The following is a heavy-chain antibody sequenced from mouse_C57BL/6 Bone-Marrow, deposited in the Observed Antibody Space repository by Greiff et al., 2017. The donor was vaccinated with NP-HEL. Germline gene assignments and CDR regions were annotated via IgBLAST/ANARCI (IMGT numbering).Heavy chain of an antibody. V-gene: IGHV1-18*01. J-gene: IGHJ4*01. CDR1: GYTFTDYN. Sequence: VHVKQSGPELVKPGASVKIPCKASGYTFTDYNMDWVKQSHGKSLEWIGDINPNNGGTIYNQKFKGKATLTVDKSSSTAYMELRSLTSEDTAVYYCARGNLWSYYAMDYWGQGTSVTVSS. D-gene: IGHD1-1*02. CDR3: ARGNLWSYYAMDY. CDR2: INPNNGGT.